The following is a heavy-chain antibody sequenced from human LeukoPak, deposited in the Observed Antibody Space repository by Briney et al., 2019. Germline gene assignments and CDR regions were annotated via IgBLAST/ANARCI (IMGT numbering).Heavy chain of an antibody. CDR1: GYTFTDYY. Sequence: ASVKVSCKASGYTFTDYYMHWVRQAPGQGLEWMGWINPNSGGTNYAQKFQGRVTMTRDTSISTAYMELSRLRSDDTAVYYCARVFPFEYFDWSNFDYWGQGTLVTVSS. J-gene: IGHJ4*02. D-gene: IGHD3-9*01. V-gene: IGHV1-2*02. CDR2: INPNSGGT. CDR3: ARVFPFEYFDWSNFDY.